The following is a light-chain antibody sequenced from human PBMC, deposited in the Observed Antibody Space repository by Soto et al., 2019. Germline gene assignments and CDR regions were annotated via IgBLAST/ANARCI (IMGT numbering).Light chain of an antibody. CDR1: QDISSS. CDR3: QQLRRYPPT. V-gene: IGKV1-9*01. CDR2: AAS. J-gene: IGKJ4*01. Sequence: IQLTQSPSSLSASLGDRVTITCRASQDISSSLAWYQQKPGKAPKLLIYAASILQSGVPSRFSGSGFGTDFTLTISSLQAEDFASYFCQQLRRYPPTFGGGTKVEIK.